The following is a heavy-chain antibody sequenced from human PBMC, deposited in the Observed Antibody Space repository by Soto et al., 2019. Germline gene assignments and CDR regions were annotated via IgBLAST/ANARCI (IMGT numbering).Heavy chain of an antibody. D-gene: IGHD7-27*01. J-gene: IGHJ2*01. CDR2: ISSSSSTI. Sequence: EVQLVESGGGLVQPGGSLRLSCAASGFTFSSYSMNWVRQAPGKGLEWVSYISSSSSTIYYADSVKGRFTISRDNAKNSLCLQMNSLRDEDTVVYYWARESELGIGYFDLWGRGTLVTVSA. V-gene: IGHV3-48*02. CDR3: ARESELGIGYFDL. CDR1: GFTFSSYS.